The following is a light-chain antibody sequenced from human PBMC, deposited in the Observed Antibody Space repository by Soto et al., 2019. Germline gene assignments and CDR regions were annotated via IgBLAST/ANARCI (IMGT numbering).Light chain of an antibody. CDR3: QHFVNSLTWT. Sequence: IVLTQSPGTLSLSPGERATLSFRASQSVTTQLAWYQQKPGQAPRLIIHGASSRATGVPDRITGSGSGTDFTLSISRLEPEDFAVYYCQHFVNSLTWTFGQGTKVDIK. CDR1: QSVTTQ. V-gene: IGKV3-20*01. J-gene: IGKJ1*01. CDR2: GAS.